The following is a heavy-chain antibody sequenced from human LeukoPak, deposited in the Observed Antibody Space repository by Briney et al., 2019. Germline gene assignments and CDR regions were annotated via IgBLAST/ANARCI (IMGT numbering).Heavy chain of an antibody. V-gene: IGHV1-69*13. CDR3: ARGHSYGSGSYLGY. D-gene: IGHD3-10*01. Sequence: ASVKVSCKASGYTFTSYYMHWVRQAPGQGLEWMGGIIPIFGTANYAQKFQGRVTITADESTSTAYMELSSLRSEDTAVYYCARGHSYGSGSYLGYWGQGTLVTVSS. J-gene: IGHJ4*02. CDR2: IIPIFGTA. CDR1: GYTFTSYY.